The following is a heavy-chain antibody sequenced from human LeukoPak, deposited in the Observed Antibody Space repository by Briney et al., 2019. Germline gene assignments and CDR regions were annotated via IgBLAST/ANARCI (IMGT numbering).Heavy chain of an antibody. CDR1: GFTFSTYS. Sequence: PRGSLRLSCAASGFTFSTYSMNWVRQAPGKGLEWVSYISSSSSTIYYADSVKGRFTISRDNAKNSLYLQMSNLRAEDTAVYFCARGGGLDVWGQGATVTVSS. J-gene: IGHJ6*02. V-gene: IGHV3-48*01. CDR3: ARGGGLDV. D-gene: IGHD3-16*01. CDR2: ISSSSSTI.